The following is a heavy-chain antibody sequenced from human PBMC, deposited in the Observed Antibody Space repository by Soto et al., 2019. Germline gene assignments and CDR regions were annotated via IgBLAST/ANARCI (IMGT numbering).Heavy chain of an antibody. CDR1: GYSFTSYF. Sequence: ESLKISCEASGYSFTSYFIAWVRQMPGKGLECMGIIYPGDSDTRYSPSFQGQVTISADKSISTAYLQWSSLKASDTAMYYCARPFHSSGWYDYWGQGSLVTVSS. CDR2: IYPGDSDT. V-gene: IGHV5-51*01. J-gene: IGHJ4*02. CDR3: ARPFHSSGWYDY. D-gene: IGHD6-19*01.